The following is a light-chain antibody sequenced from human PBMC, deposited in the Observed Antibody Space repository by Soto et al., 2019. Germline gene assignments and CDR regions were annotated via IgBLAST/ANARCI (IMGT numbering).Light chain of an antibody. J-gene: IGLJ3*02. CDR3: TSHAGDTSLGV. V-gene: IGLV2-8*01. CDR2: EVS. CDR1: SSDVGGYNY. Sequence: QSALTQPPSASGSPGQSVTISCTGTSSDVGGYNYVSWYQQHPGKAPKLMIYEVSKRPSGVPDRFSGSKSGNTASLTVSGLQAEDEADYYCTSHAGDTSLGVLGVGTKVTVL.